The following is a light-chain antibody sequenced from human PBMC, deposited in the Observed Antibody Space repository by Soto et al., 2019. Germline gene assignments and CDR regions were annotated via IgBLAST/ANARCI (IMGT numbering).Light chain of an antibody. CDR2: RNN. J-gene: IGLJ2*01. Sequence: QSVLTQPPSASGTPGQRVTFSCSGGRSNIGSNYVFWYQQFPGTAPKLLIYRNNQRPSGVPDRFSGSKSGTSASLAISGLRYEDEADYYCTSWDDSLYHVVFGGGTQLTVL. CDR1: RSNIGSNY. V-gene: IGLV1-47*01. CDR3: TSWDDSLYHVV.